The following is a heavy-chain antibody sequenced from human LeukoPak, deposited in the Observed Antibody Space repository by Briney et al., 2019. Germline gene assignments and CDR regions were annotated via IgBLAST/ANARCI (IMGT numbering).Heavy chain of an antibody. J-gene: IGHJ4*02. V-gene: IGHV1-18*01. D-gene: IGHD6-19*01. CDR1: GYSFTSYG. Sequence: ASVKVSCKASGYSFTSYGISWERHAPGQGLEWMGWISAYNGNTNYAQKLTGRVTMTTDTPTSTAYMELRSLRTDATAVYYCARVAVAGSGGSSTAYDYWGQGTLVTVSS. CDR2: ISAYNGNT. CDR3: ARVAVAGSGGSSTAYDY.